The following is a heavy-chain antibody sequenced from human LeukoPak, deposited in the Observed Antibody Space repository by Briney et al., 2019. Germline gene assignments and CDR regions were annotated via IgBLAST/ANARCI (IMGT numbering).Heavy chain of an antibody. V-gene: IGHV1-2*02. J-gene: IGHJ6*02. D-gene: IGHD3-10*01. CDR3: ARDRTVTYYYGSGSSNYGMDV. Sequence: ASVKVSCTASGYTFTGYYMHRVRQAPGQGLEWMGWINPNSGGTNYAQKFQGRVTMTRDTSISTAYMELSRLRSDDTAVDYCARDRTVTYYYGSGSSNYGMDVWGQGTTVTVSS. CDR1: GYTFTGYY. CDR2: INPNSGGT.